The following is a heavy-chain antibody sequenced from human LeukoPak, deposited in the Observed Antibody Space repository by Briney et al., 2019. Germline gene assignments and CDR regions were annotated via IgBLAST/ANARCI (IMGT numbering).Heavy chain of an antibody. D-gene: IGHD6-13*01. J-gene: IGHJ4*02. CDR3: AKDRVERSRWYGGLDF. V-gene: IGHV3-30*02. CDR1: GFGFSTYG. CDR2: ISYDEFNK. Sequence: GGSLRLPCTTSGFGFSTYGMHSVRQAPGKGLEWEAFISYDEFNKDRADSVKSRFTISRDTSKNTLYLQMRSLRVEDTAVYYCAKDRVERSRWYGGLDFGGQGTVVTVSS.